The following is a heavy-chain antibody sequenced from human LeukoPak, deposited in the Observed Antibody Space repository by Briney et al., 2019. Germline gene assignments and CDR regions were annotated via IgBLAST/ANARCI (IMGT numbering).Heavy chain of an antibody. J-gene: IGHJ4*02. Sequence: ASVKVSCRASGDDFTSVGITWVRRAPGQGLEWMGWISPYNGNTRYAQKFQGRVAMTTDTSTTTAYMELRGLRFNDTAVYYCARAGPGSGWYFDYWVQGTLVTVSS. D-gene: IGHD6-19*01. V-gene: IGHV1-18*01. CDR2: ISPYNGNT. CDR3: ARAGPGSGWYFDY. CDR1: GDDFTSVG.